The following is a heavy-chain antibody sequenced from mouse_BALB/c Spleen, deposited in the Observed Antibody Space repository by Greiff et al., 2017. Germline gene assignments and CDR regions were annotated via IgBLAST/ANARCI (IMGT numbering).Heavy chain of an antibody. D-gene: IGHD2-1*01. J-gene: IGHJ3*01. CDR3: TIGYGNYAFAY. V-gene: IGHV1-5*01. CDR1: GYTFTSYW. CDR2: IYPGNSDT. Sequence: VQLQQSGPVLARPGASVKMSCKASGYTFTSYWMHWVKQRPGQGLEWIGAIYPGNSDTSYNQKFKGKAKLTAVTSTSTAYMELSSLTNEDTAVYYCTIGYGNYAFAYWGQGTLVTVSA.